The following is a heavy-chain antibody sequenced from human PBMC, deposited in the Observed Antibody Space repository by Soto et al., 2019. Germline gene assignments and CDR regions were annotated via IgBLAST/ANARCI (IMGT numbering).Heavy chain of an antibody. Sequence: QPGGSLRLSCAASGFTFISYAMSWVRQSPGKGLEWVSGNNGGGEITYYADSVKGRFTISRDNSKNTLYLQMNGLSADDTAIYYCARVGCSGTSCQQWTFYGMDVWGQGTTVTVSS. J-gene: IGHJ6*02. D-gene: IGHD2-2*01. V-gene: IGHV3-23*01. CDR3: ARVGCSGTSCQQWTFYGMDV. CDR2: NNGGGEIT. CDR1: GFTFISYA.